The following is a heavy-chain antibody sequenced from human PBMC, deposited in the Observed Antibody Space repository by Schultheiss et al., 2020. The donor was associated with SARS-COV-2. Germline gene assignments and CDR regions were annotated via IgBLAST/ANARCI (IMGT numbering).Heavy chain of an antibody. CDR1: GFTFSSYA. V-gene: IGHV3-21*01. D-gene: IGHD1-1*01. CDR2: ISSSSSYI. J-gene: IGHJ4*02. CDR3: ARWRVSRGLTTRHYFDY. Sequence: GGSLRLSCAASGFTFSSYAMHWVRQAPGKGLEWVSSISSSSSYIYYADSVKGRFTISRDNAKNSLYLQMNSLRAEDTAVYYCARWRVSRGLTTRHYFDYWGQGTLVTVSS.